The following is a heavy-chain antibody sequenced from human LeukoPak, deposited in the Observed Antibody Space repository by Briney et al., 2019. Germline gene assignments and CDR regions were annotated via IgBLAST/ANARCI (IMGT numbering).Heavy chain of an antibody. CDR3: ARDPNGDYIGAFDF. J-gene: IGHJ3*01. CDR1: GFTFNNYA. Sequence: GGSLRLSCAASGFTFNNYAMMWVRQAQGQGLEWVSAITGGGRTYYADSVKGRFTISRDNSKNTPYLQMYSLRAEDTALYFCARDPNGDYIGAFDFLGQGTVVTVSS. D-gene: IGHD4-17*01. CDR2: ITGGGRT. V-gene: IGHV3-23*01.